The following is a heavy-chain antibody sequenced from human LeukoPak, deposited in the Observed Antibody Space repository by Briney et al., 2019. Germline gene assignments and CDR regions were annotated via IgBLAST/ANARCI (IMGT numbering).Heavy chain of an antibody. Sequence: PGGSLRLSCAASGFTFSSYAMSWVRQAPGKGLEWVSAISGSGDSTSYADSVKGRFTISRDNSKNTLYLQMNSLRAEDTAVYFCAKVPWILQWTHYFDYWGQGTLVTVSS. CDR2: ISGSGDST. D-gene: IGHD5-18*01. J-gene: IGHJ4*02. CDR3: AKVPWILQWTHYFDY. V-gene: IGHV3-23*01. CDR1: GFTFSSYA.